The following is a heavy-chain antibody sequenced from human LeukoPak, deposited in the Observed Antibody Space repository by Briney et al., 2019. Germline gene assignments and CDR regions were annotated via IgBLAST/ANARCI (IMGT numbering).Heavy chain of an antibody. J-gene: IGHJ4*02. CDR1: GYTFTSYD. CDR2: MNPNSGNT. CDR3: ARGLTTEYSSSSLDFDY. V-gene: IGHV1-8*01. D-gene: IGHD6-6*01. Sequence: GASVKVSCKASGYTFTSYDINWVRQATGQGLEWMGWMNPNSGNTGYAQKFQGRVTMTRNPSISTAYMELSSLRSEDTAVYYCARGLTTEYSSSSLDFDYWGQGTLVTVSS.